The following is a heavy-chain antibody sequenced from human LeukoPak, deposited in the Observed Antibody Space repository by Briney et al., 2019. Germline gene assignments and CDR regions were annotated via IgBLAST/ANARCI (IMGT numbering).Heavy chain of an antibody. J-gene: IGHJ6*04. D-gene: IGHD3-10*01. Sequence: ASVKVSCKASGYTFTSYYMHWVRQAPGQGLEWMGIINPSGGSTSYAQKFQGRVTMTRDTSTSTVYMELSSLRSEDTAVYYCASLETMVRGVIICGLDVWGKGTTVTVSS. CDR3: ASLETMVRGVIICGLDV. V-gene: IGHV1-46*01. CDR1: GYTFTSYY. CDR2: INPSGGST.